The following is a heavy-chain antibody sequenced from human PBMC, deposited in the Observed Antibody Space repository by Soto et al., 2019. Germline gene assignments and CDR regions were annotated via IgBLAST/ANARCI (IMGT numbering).Heavy chain of an antibody. V-gene: IGHV4-59*01. CDR1: GGSIRGYY. CDR2: MYKTGST. D-gene: IGHD2-21*02. J-gene: IGHJ6*02. Sequence: SETLSLTCTVSGGSIRGYYWSWFRQSPRKGLEWIGYMYKTGSTVYNPSFKSRVTISVDTSKNQFSLKLNSVTAADTAVYYCARDLWGYCGTDCYPLDVWGQGTTVTVS. CDR3: ARDLWGYCGTDCYPLDV.